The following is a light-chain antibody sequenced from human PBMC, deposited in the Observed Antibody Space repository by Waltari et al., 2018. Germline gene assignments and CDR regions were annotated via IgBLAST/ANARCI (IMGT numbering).Light chain of an antibody. V-gene: IGLV2-14*03. CDR1: NSDIGTYNF. Sequence: QSALTQPASVSGSPGQSITISCTGTNSDIGTYNFVSWYRQDPDKAPELIIFAVNLRPSGVSDRFSGSKSGDTASLTISGLQAEDEADYYCCSYTTHSTYVFGSGTKVTVL. CDR3: CSYTTHSTYV. CDR2: AVN. J-gene: IGLJ1*01.